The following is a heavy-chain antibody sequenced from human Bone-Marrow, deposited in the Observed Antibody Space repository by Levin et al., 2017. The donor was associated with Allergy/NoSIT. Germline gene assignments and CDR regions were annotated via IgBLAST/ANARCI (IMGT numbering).Heavy chain of an antibody. Sequence: GESLKISCAASGFTFSSYSMNWVRQAPGKGLKWVSYISSSSSTIYYADSVKGRFTISRDNAKNSLYLQMNSLRAEDTAVYYCAREERGYYYGSGSSRMDVWGQGTTVTVSS. V-gene: IGHV3-48*04. CDR3: AREERGYYYGSGSSRMDV. J-gene: IGHJ6*02. CDR1: GFTFSSYS. CDR2: ISSSSSTI. D-gene: IGHD3-10*01.